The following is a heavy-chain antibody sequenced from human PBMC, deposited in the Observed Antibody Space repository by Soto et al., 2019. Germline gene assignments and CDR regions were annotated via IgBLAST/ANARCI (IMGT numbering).Heavy chain of an antibody. D-gene: IGHD1-1*01. J-gene: IGHJ4*02. V-gene: IGHV4-59*12. CDR3: ARDRNGLGL. Sequence: SETLSLTCTVSGGSISSDYWSWIRQPPGKGLEWIGYIFYSGSTNYNPSLKSRVTISVDTSKNQFSLKLSSVTAADTAVYYCARDRNGLGLWGQGTLVTVS. CDR2: IFYSGST. CDR1: GGSISSDY.